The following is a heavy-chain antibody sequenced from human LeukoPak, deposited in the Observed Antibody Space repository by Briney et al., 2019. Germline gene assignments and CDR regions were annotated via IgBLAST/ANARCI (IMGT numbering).Heavy chain of an antibody. V-gene: IGHV4-59*01. CDR1: GGSISSYY. CDR2: IYYSGST. D-gene: IGHD5-24*01. CDR3: ARGWLQSGFDY. J-gene: IGHJ4*02. Sequence: PSETLSLTCTVSGGSISSYYWSWIRQPPGKGLEWIGYIYYSGSTNYNPSLKSRVTISVDTSKNQFSLKLTSVTAADTAVYYCARGWLQSGFDYWAQGTLVTVSS.